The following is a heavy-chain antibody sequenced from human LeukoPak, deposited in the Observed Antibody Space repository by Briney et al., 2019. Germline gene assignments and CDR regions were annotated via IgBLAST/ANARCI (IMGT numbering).Heavy chain of an antibody. D-gene: IGHD6-13*01. Sequence: GGSLRLSCAASGFTFSSYSMNWVCQAPGKGLEWVSSISSSSSYIYYADSVKGRFTISRDNAKNSLYLQMNSLRAEDTAVYYCARVLAAAGRGYYFDYWGQGTLVTVSS. J-gene: IGHJ4*02. CDR2: ISSSSSYI. V-gene: IGHV3-21*01. CDR3: ARVLAAAGRGYYFDY. CDR1: GFTFSSYS.